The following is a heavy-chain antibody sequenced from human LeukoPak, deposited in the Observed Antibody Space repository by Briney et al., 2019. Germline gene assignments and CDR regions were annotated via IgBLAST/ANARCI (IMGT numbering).Heavy chain of an antibody. CDR3: APTYYDILTGYP. CDR1: GFTFSTYE. J-gene: IGHJ5*02. Sequence: GGSLRLSCAASGFTFSTYEMNWVRQAPGKGLEWVSYISSSGSTIYYADSVKGRFTISRDNAKNSLYLQMNSLRAEDTAVYYCAPTYYDILTGYPWGQGTLVTVSS. V-gene: IGHV3-48*03. CDR2: ISSSGSTI. D-gene: IGHD3-9*01.